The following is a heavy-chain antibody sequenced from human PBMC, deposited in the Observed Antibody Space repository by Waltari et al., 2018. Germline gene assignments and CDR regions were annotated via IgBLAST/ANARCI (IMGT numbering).Heavy chain of an antibody. J-gene: IGHJ6*02. V-gene: IGHV3-23*01. D-gene: IGHD6-13*01. CDR1: QFNFRDYG. CDR3: AKDRCSTSSCPDFFYYTRDV. Sequence: GQLLESGGGMVQPGGSLRLSCAASQFNFRDYGMSWVRQAPGKGLEWISSVSAGGRGTYYADSVEGRFTISRDNSKNTLYLQIDRLKAEDTAVYYCAKDRCSTSSCPDFFYYTRDVWGQGTTVTVSS. CDR2: VSAGGRGT.